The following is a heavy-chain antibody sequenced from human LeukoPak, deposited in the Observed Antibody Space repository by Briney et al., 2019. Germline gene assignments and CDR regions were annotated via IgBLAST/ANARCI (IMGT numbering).Heavy chain of an antibody. Sequence: GSLRLSCAASGFTVSSNYMSWVRQAPGKGLEWIGEINHSGSTNYNPSLKSRVTISVDTSKNQFSLKLSSVTAADTAVYYCARLPRYGSGSYGGPYYYYYYMDVWGKGTTVTISS. CDR2: INHSGST. CDR1: GFTVSSNY. CDR3: ARLPRYGSGSYGGPYYYYYYMDV. V-gene: IGHV4-34*01. D-gene: IGHD3-10*01. J-gene: IGHJ6*03.